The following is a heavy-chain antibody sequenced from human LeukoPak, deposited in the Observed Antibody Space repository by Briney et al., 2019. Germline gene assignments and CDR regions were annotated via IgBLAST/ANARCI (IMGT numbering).Heavy chain of an antibody. Sequence: SQTLSLTCTVSGGSISSGDYYWSWIRQPPGKGLEWIGYIYYSGSTYYNPSLKSRVTISVDTSKNQFSLKLSSVTAADTAVYYCARFDCSSTSCAGGWFDPWGQRTLVTVSP. CDR1: GGSISSGDYY. CDR3: ARFDCSSTSCAGGWFDP. J-gene: IGHJ5*02. CDR2: IYYSGST. D-gene: IGHD2-2*01. V-gene: IGHV4-30-4*08.